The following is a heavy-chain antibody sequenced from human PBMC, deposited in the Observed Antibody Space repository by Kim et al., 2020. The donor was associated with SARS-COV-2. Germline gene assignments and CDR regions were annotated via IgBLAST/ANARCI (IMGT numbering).Heavy chain of an antibody. J-gene: IGHJ6*02. CDR2: IKRKAEGGTL. D-gene: IGHD1-26*01. CDR1: GFTFSNAW. Sequence: GGSLRLSCVASGFTFSNAWMSWVRQAPGKGPEWLGRIKRKAEGGTLDYATSVKGRLSISRDDARNTLFLQLDSLNTEDTAVYYCAREVGITSSYYYGMDVWGQGTTVTVSS. V-gene: IGHV3-15*01. CDR3: AREVGITSSYYYGMDV.